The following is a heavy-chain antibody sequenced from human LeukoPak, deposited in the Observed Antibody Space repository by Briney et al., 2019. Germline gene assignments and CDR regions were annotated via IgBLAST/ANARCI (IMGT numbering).Heavy chain of an antibody. CDR1: GFTFSSYA. D-gene: IGHD3-3*01. Sequence: GGSLRLSCAASGFTFSSYAMHWVRQAPGKGLEWVAVISYDGSNKYYADSVKGRFTISRDNSKNTLYLQMNSLRAEDTAVYYCAKEKSLTISYYFDYWGQGTLVTVSS. V-gene: IGHV3-30-3*01. CDR3: AKEKSLTISYYFDY. J-gene: IGHJ4*02. CDR2: ISYDGSNK.